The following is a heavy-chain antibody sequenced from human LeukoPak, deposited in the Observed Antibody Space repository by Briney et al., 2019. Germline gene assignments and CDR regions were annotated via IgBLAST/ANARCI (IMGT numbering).Heavy chain of an antibody. CDR2: ISSSNSYI. CDR3: ARGQRLEQDY. J-gene: IGHJ4*02. Sequence: GGSPRLSCAASGFTFSSYSMNWVRQAPGKGLEWVSSISSSNSYIYYADSVKGRFTISRDNAKNSLYLQMNSLRAEDTAVYYCARGQRLEQDYWGQGTLVTVSS. D-gene: IGHD1/OR15-1a*01. CDR1: GFTFSSYS. V-gene: IGHV3-21*01.